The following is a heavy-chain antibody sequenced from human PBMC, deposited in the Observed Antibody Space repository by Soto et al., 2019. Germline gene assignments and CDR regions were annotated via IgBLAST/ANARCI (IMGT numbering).Heavy chain of an antibody. CDR2: IRWDGGRT. D-gene: IGHD4-17*01. Sequence: GSLRLSCAASGFSFEDYTMHSVRRTPGQGPEWISLIRWDGGRTLHSDSVKGRFIISRDNSINSIYLQINSLTTEDTTSYFCARDSYGVLNGQKRYFDLWGQGTLVTVSS. CDR1: GFSFEDYT. CDR3: ARDSYGVLNGQKRYFDL. J-gene: IGHJ4*02. V-gene: IGHV3-43*01.